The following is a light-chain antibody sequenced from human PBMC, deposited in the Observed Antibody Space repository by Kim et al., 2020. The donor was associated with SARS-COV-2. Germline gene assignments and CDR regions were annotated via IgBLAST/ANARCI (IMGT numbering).Light chain of an antibody. CDR2: GKT. V-gene: IGLV3-19*01. Sequence: SSELTQDPAVSVALGQTVRITCQGDSLGRFYASWYQQKPGQAPVLVIYGKTNRPSGIPDRFSGSSSGNTASLTITGAQAEDEADYYCNSRDSTDNHWVFGGGTQLTVL. CDR3: NSRDSTDNHWV. CDR1: SLGRFY. J-gene: IGLJ3*02.